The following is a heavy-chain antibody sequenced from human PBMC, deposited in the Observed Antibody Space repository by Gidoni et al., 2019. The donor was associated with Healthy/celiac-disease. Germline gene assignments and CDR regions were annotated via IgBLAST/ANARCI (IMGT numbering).Heavy chain of an antibody. CDR1: GFTFRSYG. CDR3: ARPSGSETYYYYGMDV. D-gene: IGHD2-15*01. CDR2: IWYDGSNK. Sequence: QVQLVESGGGVVQPGRSLRLSCAASGFTFRSYGMHWVRQAPGKGLEWVAVIWYDGSNKYYADSVKGRFTISRDNSKNTLYLQMNSLRAEDTAVYYCARPSGSETYYYYGMDVWGQGTTVTVSS. J-gene: IGHJ6*02. V-gene: IGHV3-33*01.